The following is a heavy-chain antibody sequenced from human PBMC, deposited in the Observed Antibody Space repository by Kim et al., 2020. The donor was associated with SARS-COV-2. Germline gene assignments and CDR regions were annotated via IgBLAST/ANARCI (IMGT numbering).Heavy chain of an antibody. CDR3: ARVPVIMGGTYYGMDV. J-gene: IGHJ6*02. V-gene: IGHV3-30*07. D-gene: IGHD2-21*01. Sequence: SVKGRFTISRDNSKNTLYLQMNSLRAEDTAVYYCARVPVIMGGTYYGMDVWGQGTTVTVSS.